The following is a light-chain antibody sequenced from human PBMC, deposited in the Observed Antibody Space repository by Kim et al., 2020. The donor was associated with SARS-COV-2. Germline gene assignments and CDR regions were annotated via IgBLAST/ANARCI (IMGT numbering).Light chain of an antibody. Sequence: EIQMTQSPSSLSASVGDRVTITCRASQNIGRYLNWYQRKPGKAPKLLIYAASSLKSGVPPRFSGSGSGTDFTLTISSLQPEDFATYYCQHSYPTATFGGGTKLEI. V-gene: IGKV1-39*01. J-gene: IGKJ4*01. CDR3: QHSYPTAT. CDR2: AAS. CDR1: QNIGRY.